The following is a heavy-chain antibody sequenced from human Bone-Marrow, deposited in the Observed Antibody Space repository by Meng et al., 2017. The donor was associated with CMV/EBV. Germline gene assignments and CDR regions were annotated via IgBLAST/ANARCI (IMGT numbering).Heavy chain of an antibody. D-gene: IGHD3-22*01. CDR1: GGSISSYY. CDR2: IYHSGST. Sequence: SETLSLTCTVSGGSISSYYWNWIRQPPGKGLEWIGYIYHSGSTNYNPSLKSRVTISVDTSKKQFSLKLSSVTAADTAVYYCASSLDTDYYDSSGWFVFQHWGQGTLVTFSS. J-gene: IGHJ1*01. V-gene: IGHV4-59*01. CDR3: ASSLDTDYYDSSGWFVFQH.